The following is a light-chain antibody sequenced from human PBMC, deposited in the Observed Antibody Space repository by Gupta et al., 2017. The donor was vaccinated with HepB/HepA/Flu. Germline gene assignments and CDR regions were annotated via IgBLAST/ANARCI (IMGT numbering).Light chain of an antibody. CDR2: DAS. V-gene: IGKV3-11*01. CDR3: QQRRSWPRT. Sequence: EIALTQSPATLSLSPGERATPSCRASQSVTNYLAWYQQKPGQAPRLLIYDASNRATGIPARFSGSGSGTDFTLTISSLEPEDFAVYYCQQRRSWPRTFGQGTKVEIK. CDR1: QSVTNY. J-gene: IGKJ1*01.